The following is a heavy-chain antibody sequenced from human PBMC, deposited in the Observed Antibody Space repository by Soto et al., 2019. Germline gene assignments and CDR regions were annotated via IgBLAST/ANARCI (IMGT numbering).Heavy chain of an antibody. CDR3: TRDGLTTGDT. J-gene: IGHJ4*02. CDR1: VVSVTSYT. Sequence: PSETLSVTCIFSVVSVTSYTWSWVRQPANKGLDWIGRVFSSVSATYSPSLKSRVRISMDTPENRISLKLDSVTAADAGVYYCTRDGLTTGDTWGPGTLVTVSS. CDR2: VFSSVSA. D-gene: IGHD2-21*02. V-gene: IGHV4-4*07.